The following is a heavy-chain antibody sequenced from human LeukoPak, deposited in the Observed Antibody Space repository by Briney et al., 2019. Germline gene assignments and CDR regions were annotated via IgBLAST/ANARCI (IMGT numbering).Heavy chain of an antibody. CDR3: ARRIIAVAGRYFDY. J-gene: IGHJ4*02. V-gene: IGHV1-2*02. D-gene: IGHD6-19*01. CDR2: VNPNGGGT. CDR1: GYTFTGYY. Sequence: ASVKVSCKASGYTFTGYYMHWVRQAPGQGLEWMGWVNPNGGGTNYAQKFQGRVTMTRDTSISTAYMELSRLRSDDTAVYYCARRIIAVAGRYFDYWGQGTLVTVSS.